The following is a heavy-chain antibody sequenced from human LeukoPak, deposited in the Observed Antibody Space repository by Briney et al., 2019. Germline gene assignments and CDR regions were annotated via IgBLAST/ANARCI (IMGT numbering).Heavy chain of an antibody. CDR2: INPNSGGT. CDR3: ARAADTAMAHFGY. CDR1: GYTFTGYY. J-gene: IGHJ4*02. V-gene: IGHV1-2*02. Sequence: ASVKVSCKASGYTFTGYYMHWVRQAPGQGLEWMGWINPNSGGTNYAQKFQGRVTMTRDTSISTAYMELSRLRSDDTAVYYCARAADTAMAHFGYWGQGTLVTVSS. D-gene: IGHD5-18*01.